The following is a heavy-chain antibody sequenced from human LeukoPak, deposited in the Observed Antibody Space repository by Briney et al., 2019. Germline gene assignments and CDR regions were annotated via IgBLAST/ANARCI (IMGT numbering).Heavy chain of an antibody. CDR3: ANGGYTSSWYVVDY. Sequence: SGGSLRLSCAASGFTFSGSAMHWVRQAPGKGLEWVAVISYDGSNKYYADSVKGRFTISRDNSKNTLYLQMSSLRPEDTAVYYCANGGYTSSWYVVDYWGQGTLVTVSS. CDR1: GFTFSGSA. J-gene: IGHJ4*02. D-gene: IGHD6-13*01. V-gene: IGHV3-30*04. CDR2: ISYDGSNK.